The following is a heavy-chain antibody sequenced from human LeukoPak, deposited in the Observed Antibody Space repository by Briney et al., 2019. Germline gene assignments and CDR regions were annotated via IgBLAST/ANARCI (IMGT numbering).Heavy chain of an antibody. Sequence: GASVKVSCKASGYTFTSYAMNWVRQAPGQGLEWMGWTNTNTGNPTYAQGFTGRFVFSLDTSVSTAYLQISSLKAEDTAVYYCAREFVNYYDSSGYPDYWSQGTLVTVSS. D-gene: IGHD3-22*01. CDR1: GYTFTSYA. CDR3: AREFVNYYDSSGYPDY. V-gene: IGHV7-4-1*02. J-gene: IGHJ4*02. CDR2: TNTNTGNP.